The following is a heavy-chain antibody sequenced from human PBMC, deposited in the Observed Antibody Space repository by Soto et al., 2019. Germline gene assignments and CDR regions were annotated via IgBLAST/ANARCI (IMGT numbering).Heavy chain of an antibody. CDR2: IYYSGST. CDR3: ARALRAYYYDSSGLDY. D-gene: IGHD3-22*01. CDR1: GGSISSGGYY. Sequence: SETLSLTCTVSGGSISSGGYYWSWIRQHPGKGLEWIGYIYYSGSTYYNPSLKSRVTISVDTSKNQFSLKLSSVTAADTAVYYCARALRAYYYDSSGLDYWGQGTLVTVS. V-gene: IGHV4-31*03. J-gene: IGHJ4*02.